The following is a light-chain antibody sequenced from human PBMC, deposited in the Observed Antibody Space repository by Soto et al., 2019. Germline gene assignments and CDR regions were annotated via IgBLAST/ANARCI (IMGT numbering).Light chain of an antibody. CDR3: ASLPTPNFV. CDR2: EVT. CDR1: SSDVGAYNL. J-gene: IGLJ1*01. Sequence: QSALTQPASVSGSPGQSITISCTGTSSDVGAYNLVSWYQHLPDKAPKLIISEVTNRPSGVSDRFSGSKSGNTASLTISGLQAEDEADYYCASLPTPNFVFGSGTKLTVL. V-gene: IGLV2-14*01.